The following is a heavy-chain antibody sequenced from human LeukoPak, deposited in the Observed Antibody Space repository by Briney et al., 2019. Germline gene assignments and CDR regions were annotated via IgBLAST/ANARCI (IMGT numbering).Heavy chain of an antibody. CDR3: ARPSKGMVVATYIEYYYYMDV. CDR1: GFTFSDYY. CDR2: ISSSGSTI. Sequence: GGSLRLSCAASGFTFSDYYMSWIRQVPGKGLEWVSYISSSGSTIYYADSVKVRFTISRDNAKDSPYLQMNSLRAEDTAVNYCARPSKGMVVATYIEYYYYMDVWGKGTTVTISS. D-gene: IGHD2-15*01. V-gene: IGHV3-11*01. J-gene: IGHJ6*03.